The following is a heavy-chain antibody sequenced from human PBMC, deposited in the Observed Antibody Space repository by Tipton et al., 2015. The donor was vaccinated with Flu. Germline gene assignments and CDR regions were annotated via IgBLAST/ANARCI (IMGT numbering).Heavy chain of an antibody. CDR3: ATSPPDSSAIDQ. V-gene: IGHV1-8*01. CDR1: GYTFSNHD. J-gene: IGHJ5*02. Sequence: QSGPEVKKPGASVRVSCRASGYTFSNHDINWIRQAAGQGLEWMGWMSPNSGNTGYAQKFQGRVTMTRDTSARTAYMELTSLTSEDTAIYFCATSPPDSSAIDQWGQGTLVTVSS. D-gene: IGHD6-6*01. CDR2: MSPNSGNT.